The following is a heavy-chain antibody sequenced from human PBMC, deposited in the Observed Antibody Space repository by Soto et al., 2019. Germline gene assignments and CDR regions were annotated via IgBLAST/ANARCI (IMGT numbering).Heavy chain of an antibody. CDR1: GFTLSDHY. CDR3: TKKASCGTTSCYLPNGYYYFYGMDV. D-gene: IGHD2-2*01. CDR2: SRDKAQGYST. Sequence: EVQLVESGGGLVQPGGSLRLSCAGSGFTLSDHYIDWVRQAPGKGLEWVGRSRDKAQGYSTAYAASVKGRFTTSRDESKNSVYLQMNSLKTEDTATYYCTKKASCGTTSCYLPNGYYYFYGMDVWGQGTTVTVSS. V-gene: IGHV3-72*01. J-gene: IGHJ6*02.